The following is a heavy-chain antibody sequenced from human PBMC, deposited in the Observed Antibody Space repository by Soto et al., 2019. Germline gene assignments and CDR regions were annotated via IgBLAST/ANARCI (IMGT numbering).Heavy chain of an antibody. CDR2: IYSGGST. D-gene: IGHD5-18*01. V-gene: IGHV3-66*04. J-gene: IGHJ4*02. CDR1: GVTVSSNY. Sequence: EVQLVESGGGLVQPGGSLRLSCAASGVTVSSNYMSWVRQAPGKGLEWVSVIYSGGSTYYADSVKGRFTISRDNPKNTLYLQMTRLRAEDTAVYYCARHGYNYGGGYFDSGGQGTMVTVSS. CDR3: ARHGYNYGGGYFDS.